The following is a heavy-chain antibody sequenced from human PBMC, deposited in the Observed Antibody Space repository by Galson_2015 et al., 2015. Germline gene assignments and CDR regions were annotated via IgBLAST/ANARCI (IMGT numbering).Heavy chain of an antibody. CDR2: ISAYNGNA. CDR1: GYTFTSYG. D-gene: IGHD1-1*01. CDR3: ARRAPYTTRGYYGMDV. Sequence: SVKVSCKASGYTFTSYGISWVRQAPGQGLEWMGWISAYNGNANYAQKLQGRVTMTTDTSTSTAYMELRSLRSDDTAVYYCARRAPYTTRGYYGMDVWGQGITVTVSS. V-gene: IGHV1-18*01. J-gene: IGHJ6*02.